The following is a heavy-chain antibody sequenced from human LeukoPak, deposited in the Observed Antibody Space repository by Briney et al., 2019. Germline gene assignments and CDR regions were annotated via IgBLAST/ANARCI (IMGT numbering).Heavy chain of an antibody. CDR1: GFTFSSYA. Sequence: HSGGSLRLSCAASGFTFSSYAMSWVRQAPGKGLEWVSAISGSGGSTYYADSVKGRFTISRDNSKNTLYLQMNSLRAEDTAVYYCAKRVYDILTGYYNYYYYMDVWGKGTTVTVSS. CDR3: AKRVYDILTGYYNYYYYMDV. CDR2: ISGSGGST. D-gene: IGHD3-9*01. J-gene: IGHJ6*03. V-gene: IGHV3-23*01.